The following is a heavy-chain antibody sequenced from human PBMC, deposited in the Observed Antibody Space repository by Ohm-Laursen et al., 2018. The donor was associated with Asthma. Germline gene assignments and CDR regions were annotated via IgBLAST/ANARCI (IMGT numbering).Heavy chain of an antibody. D-gene: IGHD2-8*02. V-gene: IGHV3-30-3*01. Sequence: SLRLSCAASGFTFSSYAMHWVRQAPGKGLEWVAVISYDGSNKYYAGSVKGRFTISRDNSKNTLYLQMNSLRAEDTAVYYCAAFSLVVYVDFDYWGQGTLVTVSS. CDR1: GFTFSSYA. CDR3: AAFSLVVYVDFDY. J-gene: IGHJ4*02. CDR2: ISYDGSNK.